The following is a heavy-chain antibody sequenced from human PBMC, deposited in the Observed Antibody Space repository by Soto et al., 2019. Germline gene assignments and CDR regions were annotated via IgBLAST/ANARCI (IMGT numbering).Heavy chain of an antibody. D-gene: IGHD5-12*01. CDR2: IIPMFGTA. V-gene: IGHV1-69*12. Sequence: QVQLVQSGAEVKKPESSVKVSCKAPGGTFSTYAISWVRQAPGQGLEWMGGIIPMFGTANYAQRFQDRVTITAGEPTNTVYMELSSMRPEDTAVYFCASGLQLWLRRINNGYSGWGQGTLVTVSS. CDR1: GGTFSTYA. J-gene: IGHJ4*02. CDR3: ASGLQLWLRRINNGYSG.